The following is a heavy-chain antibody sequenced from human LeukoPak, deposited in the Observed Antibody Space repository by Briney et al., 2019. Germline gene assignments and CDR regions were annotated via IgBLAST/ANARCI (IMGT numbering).Heavy chain of an antibody. CDR1: GGSFSGYY. D-gene: IGHD5-18*01. CDR2: INHSGST. V-gene: IGHV4-34*01. CDR3: ARRGGVVRVYSYGRPFDY. Sequence: SETLSLTCAVYGGSFSGYYWSWIRQPPGKGLEWIGEINHSGSTNYNPSLESRVTISVDTSKNQFSLKLSSVTAADTAVYYCARRGGVVRVYSYGRPFDYWGQGTLVTVSS. J-gene: IGHJ4*02.